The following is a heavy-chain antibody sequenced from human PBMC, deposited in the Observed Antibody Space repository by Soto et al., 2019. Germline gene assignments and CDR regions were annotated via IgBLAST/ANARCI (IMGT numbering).Heavy chain of an antibody. CDR1: GGSISSGGYY. CDR2: ISYSGST. Sequence: ASETLSLTCTVSGGSISSGGYYWSWIRQHPVKGLEWIGYISYSGSTCYNPSLKSPVTISVDTSKRQFSLNLTSVTAADTAVYYCASARWDYWGQGISVTVSS. CDR3: ASARWDY. J-gene: IGHJ4*02. V-gene: IGHV4-31*01.